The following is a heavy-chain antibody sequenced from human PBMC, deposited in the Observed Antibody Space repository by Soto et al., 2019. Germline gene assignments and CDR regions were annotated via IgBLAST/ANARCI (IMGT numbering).Heavy chain of an antibody. V-gene: IGHV4-59*01. CDR3: ARVDYDFWSAYYYYFDY. Sequence: SETLSLTCTVSGGSISSYYWSWIRQPPGKGLEWIGYIYYSGRTNYNPSLKSRVTISVDTSKNQFSLKLSSVTAADTAVYYCARVDYDFWSAYYYYFDYWGQGTRVTV. J-gene: IGHJ4*02. CDR2: IYYSGRT. D-gene: IGHD3-3*01. CDR1: GGSISSYY.